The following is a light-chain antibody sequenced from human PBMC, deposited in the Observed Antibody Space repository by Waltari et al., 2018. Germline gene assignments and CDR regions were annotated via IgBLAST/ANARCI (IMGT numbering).Light chain of an antibody. CDR1: SSDGGGYNY. V-gene: IGLV2-14*01. J-gene: IGLJ2*01. CDR3: SSYTSSSTPVV. Sequence: QSALTQPASVSGSPGQSITISCTGTSSDGGGYNYVSWYQQHPGKAPNLMIYDVSNRPSGVSNRFSGSKSGNTASLTISGLQAEDEADYYCSSYTSSSTPVVFGGGTKLTVL. CDR2: DVS.